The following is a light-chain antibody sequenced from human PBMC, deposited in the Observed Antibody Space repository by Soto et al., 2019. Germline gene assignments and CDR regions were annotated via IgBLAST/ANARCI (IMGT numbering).Light chain of an antibody. CDR2: EGN. J-gene: IGLJ2*01. V-gene: IGLV2-23*01. Sequence: QSALTQPASVSGSPGQSITISCTGTSSDVGSYNLVSWYQHHPGKAPKLMIYEGNKRPSGVSNRFSGSKSGNTASLTISGLQAEDEAVYYCCSYAGSSTDVVFGGGTKLTVL. CDR1: SSDVGSYNL. CDR3: CSYAGSSTDVV.